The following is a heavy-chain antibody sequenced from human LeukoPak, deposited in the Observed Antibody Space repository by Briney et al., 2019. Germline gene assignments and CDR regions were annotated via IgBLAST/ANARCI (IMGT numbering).Heavy chain of an antibody. D-gene: IGHD1-26*01. J-gene: IGHJ5*02. V-gene: IGHV4-61*02. CDR1: GGSISSGSYY. CDR3: ARDRSGSYSWFDP. Sequence: SQTLSLTCTVSGGSISSGSYYWSWIRQPAGKGLEWIGRIYTSGSTNYNPSLKSRVTISVDTSKNQFSLKLSSVTAADTAVYYCARDRSGSYSWFDPWGQGTLVTVSS. CDR2: IYTSGST.